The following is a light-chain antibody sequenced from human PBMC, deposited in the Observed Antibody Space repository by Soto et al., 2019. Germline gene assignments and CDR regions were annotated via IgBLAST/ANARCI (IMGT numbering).Light chain of an antibody. CDR3: TSYAVINIWV. J-gene: IGLJ3*02. Sequence: QSALTQTPSASGAPGQSVTMSCTGTSRDVGAYNYVSCYQQYPSKATKLMIYEVNKLPSGVPDRFSGSKSGKTASLTVSGLQPEDEPDYHCTSYAVINIWVFCGGTKVTLL. CDR1: SRDVGAYNY. CDR2: EVN. V-gene: IGLV2-8*01.